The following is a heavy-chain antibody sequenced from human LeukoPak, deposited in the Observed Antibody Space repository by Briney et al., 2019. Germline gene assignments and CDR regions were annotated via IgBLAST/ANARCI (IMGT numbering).Heavy chain of an antibody. V-gene: IGHV3-33*01. CDR2: IWYDGSNK. J-gene: IGHJ4*02. D-gene: IGHD3-10*01. CDR3: AGGLGELLDY. CDR1: GFTFSSYG. Sequence: GRSLRLSCAASGFTFSSYGMHWVRQAPGKGLEWVAVIWYDGSNKYYADSVKGRFTISRDNSKNTLYLQMNSLRAEDTAVYYCAGGLGELLDYWGQGTLVTVSS.